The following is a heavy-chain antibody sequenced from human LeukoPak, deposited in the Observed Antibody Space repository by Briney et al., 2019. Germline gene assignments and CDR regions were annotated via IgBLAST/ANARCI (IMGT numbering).Heavy chain of an antibody. J-gene: IGHJ6*02. CDR3: AREYGSGSYYNYYFYGFDV. Sequence: SETLSLTCAVSGGSMGSYYWSWIRQPPGKGLEWIGYNYNSGRTSNNGRTNYNPSLKSRVTISVDTSKNQFSLKLTSVTAEGTAVYYCAREYGSGSYYNYYFYGFDVWGQGTTVTVSS. D-gene: IGHD3-10*01. V-gene: IGHV4-59*01. CDR1: GGSMGSYY. CDR2: NYNSGRT.